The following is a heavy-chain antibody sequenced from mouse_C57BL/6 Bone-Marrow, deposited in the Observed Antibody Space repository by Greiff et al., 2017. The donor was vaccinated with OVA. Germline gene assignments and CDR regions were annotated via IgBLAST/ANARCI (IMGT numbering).Heavy chain of an antibody. CDR2: IYPRSGNT. CDR1: GYTFTSYG. CDR3: AIGHYYGNPRFIAY. Sequence: VQLQQSGAELVRPGASVKLSCKASGYTFTSYGISWVKQRTGQGLEWIGEIYPRSGNTNYNEKFKGKATLTADKSSSTAYMELRSLTSDASAVYFCAIGHYYGNPRFIAYWGQGTLVTVSA. V-gene: IGHV1-81*01. J-gene: IGHJ3*01. D-gene: IGHD2-1*01.